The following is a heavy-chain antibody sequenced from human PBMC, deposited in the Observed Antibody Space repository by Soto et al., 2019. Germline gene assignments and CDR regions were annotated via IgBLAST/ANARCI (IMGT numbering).Heavy chain of an antibody. D-gene: IGHD3-10*01. CDR3: ARVEPSGVAYYYYGMDV. Sequence: PGGSLRLSCAASGFTFSSYSMNWVRQAPGKGLEWVSYISSSSSTIYYADSVKGRFTISRDNAKNSLYLQMNSLRAEDTAVYYCARVEPSGVAYYYYGMDVWGQGTTVTVSS. J-gene: IGHJ6*02. CDR1: GFTFSSYS. CDR2: ISSSSSTI. V-gene: IGHV3-48*01.